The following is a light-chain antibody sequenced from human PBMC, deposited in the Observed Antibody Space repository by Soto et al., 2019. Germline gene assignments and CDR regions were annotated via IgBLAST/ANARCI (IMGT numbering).Light chain of an antibody. CDR2: GAY. Sequence: EAGLTQSPATLSVSPGERATLSCRASQSVATNVAWYQQRPGQAPRLLIYGAYKRAIGLPARFSGSGSGTEFTLTISSLQSEDFAVYYCQQYNNWPQTFGQGTKVEIK. CDR3: QQYNNWPQT. V-gene: IGKV3-15*01. CDR1: QSVATN. J-gene: IGKJ1*01.